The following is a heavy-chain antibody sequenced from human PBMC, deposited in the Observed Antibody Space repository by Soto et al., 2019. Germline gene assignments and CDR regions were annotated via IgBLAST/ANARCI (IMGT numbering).Heavy chain of an antibody. CDR2: IGGSSGSTI. Sequence: CGSLRRACPVCCRTFNHLAMSWDRKTSGKGLEWASAIGGSSGSTIYYADSVKGRFTISRDNAKNSLYLQMNSLRAEDTAVYYCARESRWGIAAAGTDFDYWRRGTRVTV. CDR1: CRTFNHLA. J-gene: IGHJ4*02. V-gene: IGHV3-11*04. CDR3: ARESRWGIAAAGTDFDY. D-gene: IGHD6-13*01.